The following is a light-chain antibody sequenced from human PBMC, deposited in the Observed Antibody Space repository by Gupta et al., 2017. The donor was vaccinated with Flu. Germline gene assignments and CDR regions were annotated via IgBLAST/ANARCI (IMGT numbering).Light chain of an antibody. CDR2: AAS. CDR3: QQYGSSLWT. CDR1: QSVSSNY. V-gene: IGKV3-20*01. Sequence: EIVLTQSPDTLSLSPGDRATLSCRASQSVSSNYLAWYQQRPGQAPKLLVYAASTRATGVPDRFSGGGSGADFTLTITRLEPEDFAVYCCQQYGSSLWTFGQGTRVEVK. J-gene: IGKJ1*01.